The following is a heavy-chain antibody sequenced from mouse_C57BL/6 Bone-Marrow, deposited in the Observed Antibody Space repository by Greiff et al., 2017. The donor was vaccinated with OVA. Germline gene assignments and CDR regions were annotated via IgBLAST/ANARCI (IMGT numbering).Heavy chain of an antibody. CDR1: GYTFTSYW. J-gene: IGHJ1*03. D-gene: IGHD2-5*01. Sequence: QVQLQQSGAELVRPGTSVKLSCKASGYTFTSYWMHWVKQRPGQGLEWIGVIDPSDSYTNYNQNIKGKATLTVDTSSSTAYMQLSSLTSEDSAVYYCAREEYYSNYGWYFDVWGTGTTVTVSS. V-gene: IGHV1-59*01. CDR3: AREEYYSNYGWYFDV. CDR2: IDPSDSYT.